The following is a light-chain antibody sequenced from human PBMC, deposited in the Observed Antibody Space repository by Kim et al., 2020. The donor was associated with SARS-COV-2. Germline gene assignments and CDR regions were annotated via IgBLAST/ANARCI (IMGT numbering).Light chain of an antibody. CDR3: QQYDIDPNT. J-gene: IGKJ2*01. Sequence: IQMTQSPSTLSASVGDRVTITCRASQSISSWLAWYQQKPGKAPNLLIYDASSLESGVPSRFSGRGSGTEFTLTISSLQPDDFATYYCQQYDIDPNTFGQGTKLEI. CDR2: DAS. CDR1: QSISSW. V-gene: IGKV1-5*01.